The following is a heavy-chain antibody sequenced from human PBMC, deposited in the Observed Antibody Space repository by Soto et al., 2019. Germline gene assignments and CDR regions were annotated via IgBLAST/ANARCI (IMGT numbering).Heavy chain of an antibody. Sequence: GGSLRLSCAASGFTFSSYSMHWVRQAPGKGLEWVAVISYDGSNKYYADSVKGRFTISRDNSKNTLYLQMNSLRAEDTAVYYCARDYCSGGSCPSLAPDAFYIWGQGTMVTVSS. V-gene: IGHV3-30-3*01. D-gene: IGHD2-15*01. CDR2: ISYDGSNK. J-gene: IGHJ3*02. CDR1: GFTFSSYS. CDR3: ARDYCSGGSCPSLAPDAFYI.